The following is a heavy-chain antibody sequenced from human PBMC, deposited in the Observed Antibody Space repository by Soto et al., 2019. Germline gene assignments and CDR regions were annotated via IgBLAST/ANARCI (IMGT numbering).Heavy chain of an antibody. D-gene: IGHD1-26*01. CDR2: ISPSGAT. CDR3: ARAARWRAYSGTLWSDT. CDR1: GVSFTGYY. V-gene: IGHV4-34*01. Sequence: SETLSLTCAVSGVSFTGYYLTCIRHSPGKGLEWIGEISPSGATTKNPSLGSRVTLSVDISKKQFSLNLTSVTAADTAVYYCARAARWRAYSGTLWSDTWGQGTQVTVSS. J-gene: IGHJ5*02.